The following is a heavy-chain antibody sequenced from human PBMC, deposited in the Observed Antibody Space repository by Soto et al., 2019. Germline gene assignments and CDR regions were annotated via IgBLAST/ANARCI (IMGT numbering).Heavy chain of an antibody. CDR1: GGTFANSA. D-gene: IGHD1-1*01. CDR2: IIPIFHTP. V-gene: IGHV1-69*12. CDR3: ARDKDRLQLGGNYYYARDV. Sequence: QVQLVQSGAEVKKPGSSVPVSCKASGGTFANSAISWVRQAPGQGLEWMGGIIPIFHTPDYAQKFQGRVTTTAEDSSSAAYVELTSMRAEDPAVYYCARDKDRLQLGGNYYYARDVWCQGTTVTVSS. J-gene: IGHJ6*02.